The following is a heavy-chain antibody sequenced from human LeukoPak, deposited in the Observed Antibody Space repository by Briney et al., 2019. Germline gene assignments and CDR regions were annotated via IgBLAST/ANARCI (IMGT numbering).Heavy chain of an antibody. CDR3: ATYSSRGWFDP. CDR1: GGSISSGSYY. V-gene: IGHV4-61*02. J-gene: IGHJ5*02. Sequence: SETLSLTCSVSGGSISSGSYYWSWIRQPAGKGLEWIGRIYTSGSPNYNASLGSRVAIFIDTSKNQFSLRLSAVTAADTAVYYCATYSSRGWFDPWGQGTLVTVSS. D-gene: IGHD6-13*01. CDR2: IYTSGSP.